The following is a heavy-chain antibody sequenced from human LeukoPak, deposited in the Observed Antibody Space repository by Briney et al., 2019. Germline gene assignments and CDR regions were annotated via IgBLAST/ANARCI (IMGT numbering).Heavy chain of an antibody. D-gene: IGHD3-9*01. CDR1: GFTFGSHV. CDR3: ARGSEAKRYFDWSNYYYYYMDV. Sequence: GGSLRLSCAASGFTFGSHVMSWVRQAPGKGLEWVSGISGSGNSTYYADSVKGRFTISRDNSKNTLYLQMNSLRAEDTAVYYCARGSEAKRYFDWSNYYYYYMDVWGKGTTVTISS. J-gene: IGHJ6*03. V-gene: IGHV3-23*01. CDR2: ISGSGNST.